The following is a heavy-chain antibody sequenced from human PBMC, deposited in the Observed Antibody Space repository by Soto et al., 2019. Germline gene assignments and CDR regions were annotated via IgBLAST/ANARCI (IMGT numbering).Heavy chain of an antibody. J-gene: IGHJ4*02. CDR3: ARDKDWAFDY. V-gene: IGHV3-48*03. Sequence: SVKGRFTVSRDNTQNSLFLLMNNLRAEDTAIYYCARDKDWAFDYWGQGTLVTVPS. D-gene: IGHD3-9*01.